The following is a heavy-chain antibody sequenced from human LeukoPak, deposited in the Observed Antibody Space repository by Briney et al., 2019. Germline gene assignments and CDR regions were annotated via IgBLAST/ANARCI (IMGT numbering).Heavy chain of an antibody. CDR1: GYSLNSYW. J-gene: IGHJ4*02. CDR3: ARRDSGSYQYDY. D-gene: IGHD1-26*01. V-gene: IGHV5-51*01. Sequence: GESLKISRKGSGYSLNSYWIGRVRQMPGKGLELMGIIYPGDSDTRYSPSFQWQVTISADKSISTAYLQWSSLKASDTAMYYCARRDSGSYQYDYWGQGTLVTVSS. CDR2: IYPGDSDT.